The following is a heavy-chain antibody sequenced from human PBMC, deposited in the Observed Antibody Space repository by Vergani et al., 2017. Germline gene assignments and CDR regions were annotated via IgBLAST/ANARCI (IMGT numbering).Heavy chain of an antibody. Sequence: EVQLVESGGGLIQPGGSLRLSCAASGFTVSSNYISWVRQAPGKGLEWVSVIYSGGSTYYADSVKGRFTISRDNAKNSLYLQMNSLRAEDTAVYYCARVFGIAVAWDAFDIWGQGTMVTVSS. CDR3: ARVFGIAVAWDAFDI. V-gene: IGHV3-53*01. J-gene: IGHJ3*02. CDR2: IYSGGST. CDR1: GFTVSSNY. D-gene: IGHD6-19*01.